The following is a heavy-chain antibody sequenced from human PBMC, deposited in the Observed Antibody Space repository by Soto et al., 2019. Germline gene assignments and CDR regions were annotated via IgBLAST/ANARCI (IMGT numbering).Heavy chain of an antibody. J-gene: IGHJ4*02. CDR3: ARAPRGNYGYPSYFDY. Sequence: SETLSLTCTVSGCSISSYYWSWIRQPPGKGLEWIGYIYYSGSTNYNPSLKSRVTISVDTSKNQFSLKLSSVTAADTAVYYCARAPRGNYGYPSYFDYWGQGTRVTVS. CDR2: IYYSGST. CDR1: GCSISSYY. D-gene: IGHD3-10*01. V-gene: IGHV4-59*01.